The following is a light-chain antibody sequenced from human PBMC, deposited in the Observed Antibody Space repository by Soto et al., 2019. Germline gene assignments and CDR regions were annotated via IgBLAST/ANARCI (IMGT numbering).Light chain of an antibody. CDR3: QQYYSPPLT. V-gene: IGKV4-1*01. Sequence: SCWSSQHVFYSSNNKNYLAWYQQKAGQPPKLLISWESTRESGVPDRFSGSGSGTDFTFTITSLQAEDLAVYFCQQYYSPPLTFGVRTKVEIK. CDR1: QHVFYSSNNKNY. J-gene: IGKJ4*01. CDR2: WES.